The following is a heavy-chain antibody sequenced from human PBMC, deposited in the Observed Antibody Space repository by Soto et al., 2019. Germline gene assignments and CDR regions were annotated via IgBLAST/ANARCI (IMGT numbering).Heavy chain of an antibody. CDR2: IIPIFGTA. CDR1: GGTFSSYA. J-gene: IGHJ4*02. V-gene: IGHV1-69*01. Sequence: QVQLVQSGAEVKKPGSSVKVSCKASGGTFSSYAISWVRQAPGQGLEWMGGIIPIFGTANYAQKFQGRVTITADESTSTADMELSSLRAEDTAGYYWANSRATYGWGSHTYDDWGQGTLVTVSS. CDR3: ANSRATYGWGSHTYDD. D-gene: IGHD3-16*01.